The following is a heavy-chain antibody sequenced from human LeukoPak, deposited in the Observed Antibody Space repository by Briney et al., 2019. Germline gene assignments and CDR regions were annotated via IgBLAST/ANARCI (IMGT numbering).Heavy chain of an antibody. Sequence: SVKVSCKASGGTFSSYAISWVRQAPGQGLEWMGGIIPIFGTANYAQKFQGRVTITTDESTSTAYMELSSLRSEDTAVYYCARGFQEPDAFDIWGQGTMVTVSS. CDR2: IIPIFGTA. CDR3: ARGFQEPDAFDI. J-gene: IGHJ3*02. D-gene: IGHD1-14*01. V-gene: IGHV1-69*05. CDR1: GGTFSSYA.